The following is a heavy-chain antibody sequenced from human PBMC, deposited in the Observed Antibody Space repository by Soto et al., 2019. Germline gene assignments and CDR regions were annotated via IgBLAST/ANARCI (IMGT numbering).Heavy chain of an antibody. CDR2: MNPNSGNS. CDR3: ARNPGGYYYGLDV. D-gene: IGHD3-10*01. Sequence: GASVKVSCKASGYTFTNYGISWVRQAAGQGLEWMGWMNPNSGNSGYAHKFQGRVTMTRNTSISTAYMELSSLKSEDTAVYYCARNPGGYYYGLDVWGQGTTVTVSS. CDR1: GYTFTNYG. J-gene: IGHJ6*02. V-gene: IGHV1-8*02.